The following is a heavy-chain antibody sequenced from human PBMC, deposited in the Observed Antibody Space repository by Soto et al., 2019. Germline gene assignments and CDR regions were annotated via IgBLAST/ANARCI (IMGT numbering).Heavy chain of an antibody. V-gene: IGHV3-23*01. CDR2: ISGSGTSA. D-gene: IGHD3-10*01. Sequence: EVQLLESGGGLVQPGGSLRLSCAASGFTFGIYVMAWVRQAPGKGLEWVSTISGSGTSAYYADSVKGRFSLSRDNSKNAVFLQRDSLRAEDSAIYFCAKGHANGWYGALDYWGQGILVTVSS. CDR3: AKGHANGWYGALDY. J-gene: IGHJ4*02. CDR1: GFTFGIYV.